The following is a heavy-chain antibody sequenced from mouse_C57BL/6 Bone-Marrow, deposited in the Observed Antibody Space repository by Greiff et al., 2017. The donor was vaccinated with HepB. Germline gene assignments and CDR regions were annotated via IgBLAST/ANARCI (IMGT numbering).Heavy chain of an antibody. V-gene: IGHV1-26*01. CDR1: GYTFTDYY. J-gene: IGHJ4*01. D-gene: IGHD1-1*01. CDR3: ARYPLLLRYYAMDY. CDR2: INPNNGGT. Sequence: EVQLQQSGPELVKPGASVKISCKASGYTFTDYYMNWVKQSHGKSLEWIGDINPNNGGTSYNQKFKGKATLTVDKSSSTAYMELRSLTSEDSAVYYCARYPLLLRYYAMDYWGQGTSVTVSS.